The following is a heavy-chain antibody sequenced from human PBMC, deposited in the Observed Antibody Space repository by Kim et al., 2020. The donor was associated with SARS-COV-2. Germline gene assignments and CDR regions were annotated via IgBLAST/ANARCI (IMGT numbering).Heavy chain of an antibody. V-gene: IGHV3-21*01. J-gene: IGHJ5*02. CDR2: ISSSSSYI. CDR1: GFTFSSYS. CDR3: AREGYEFWSTPAGGDWFDP. Sequence: GGSLRLSCAASGFTFSSYSMNWVRQAPGKGLEWVSSISSSSSYIYYADSVKGRFTISRDNARNSLYLQMNSLRAEDTAVYYCAREGYEFWSTPAGGDWFDPWGQGTLVTVSS. D-gene: IGHD3-3*01.